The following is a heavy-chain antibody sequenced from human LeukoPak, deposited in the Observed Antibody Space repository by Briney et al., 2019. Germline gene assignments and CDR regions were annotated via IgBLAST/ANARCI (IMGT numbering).Heavy chain of an antibody. CDR1: GGSISSGSYY. V-gene: IGHV4-61*02. CDR2: IYTSGST. Sequence: PSQTLSLTCTVSGGSISSGSYYWSWIRQPAGKGLEWIGRIYTSGSTNYNPSLKSRVTISVGTSKNQFSLKLSSVTAADTAVYYCARDRVGGSSYYYYYYYMDVWGKGTTVTVSS. CDR3: ARDRVGGSSYYYYYYYMDV. J-gene: IGHJ6*03. D-gene: IGHD3-16*01.